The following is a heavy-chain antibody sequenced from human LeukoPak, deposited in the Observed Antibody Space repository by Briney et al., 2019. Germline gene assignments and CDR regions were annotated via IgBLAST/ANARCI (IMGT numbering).Heavy chain of an antibody. D-gene: IGHD5-18*01. J-gene: IGHJ4*02. CDR2: IIPIFGTA. CDR3: ARDGGYSYGKTLSDQTFDY. V-gene: IGHV1-69*13. Sequence: GASVKVSCKASGGTFSSYAISWVRQAHGQGLEWMGGIIPIFGTANYAQKFQGRVTITADESTSTAYMELSSLRSEDTAVYYCARDGGYSYGKTLSDQTFDYCGQGTLVTVSS. CDR1: GGTFSSYA.